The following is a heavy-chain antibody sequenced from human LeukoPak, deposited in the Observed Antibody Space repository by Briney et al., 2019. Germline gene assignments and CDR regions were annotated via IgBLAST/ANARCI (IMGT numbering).Heavy chain of an antibody. CDR1: GGSVSSGSYY. J-gene: IGHJ5*02. V-gene: IGHV4-61*01. D-gene: IGHD6-13*01. Sequence: SETLSLTCTVSGGSVSSGSYYWSWLRQPPGRGLEWIGYIYDSGTTNYNPSLKSRVSISLDTSKNQFSLRLSSVTAADTAVYYCARGRYSTSWYIFDPWGQGTLVTVSS. CDR2: IYDSGTT. CDR3: ARGRYSTSWYIFDP.